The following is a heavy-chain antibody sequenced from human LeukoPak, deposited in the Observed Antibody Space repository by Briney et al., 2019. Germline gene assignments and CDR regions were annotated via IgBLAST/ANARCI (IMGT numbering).Heavy chain of an antibody. J-gene: IGHJ2*01. V-gene: IGHV4-39*01. CDR2: IYYSGSI. CDR1: GGSISSSSYY. CDR3: ARQGSPSITIFGVVIIPHWYFDL. Sequence: SETLSLTCTVSGGSISSSSYYWGWIRQPPGKGLEWIGSIYYSGSIYYNPSLKSRVTISVDTSKNQFSLKLSSVTAADTAVYYCARQGSPSITIFGVVIIPHWYFDLWGRGTLVTVSS. D-gene: IGHD3-3*01.